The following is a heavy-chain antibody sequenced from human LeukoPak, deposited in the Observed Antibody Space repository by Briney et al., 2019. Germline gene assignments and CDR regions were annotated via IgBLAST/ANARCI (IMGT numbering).Heavy chain of an antibody. CDR3: ARKFGGVFNY. D-gene: IGHD3-16*01. V-gene: IGHV3-48*03. CDR2: ISSSGSIT. CDR1: GFTFSSYE. Sequence: PGGSLRLSCAASGFTFSSYEMNWVRQAPGRGLEWVSYISSSGSITYYTDSVKGRFTISRDTAKDSLYLQMNSLRVEDTAVYYCARKFGGVFNYWGQGTLVTVS. J-gene: IGHJ4*02.